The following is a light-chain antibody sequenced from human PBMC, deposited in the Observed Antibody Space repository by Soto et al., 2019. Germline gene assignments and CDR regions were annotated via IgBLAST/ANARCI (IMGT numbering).Light chain of an antibody. J-gene: IGKJ4*01. CDR2: DAS. Sequence: EIVLTPSPATLSLSPGERATLSCRASQSVSSYLAWYQQKPGQAPRLLIYDASTRATGIPARFSGSGSGTDFTLTISRLEPEDFAVYYCQQYGTSLTFGGGTKV. CDR1: QSVSSY. CDR3: QQYGTSLT. V-gene: IGKV3-20*01.